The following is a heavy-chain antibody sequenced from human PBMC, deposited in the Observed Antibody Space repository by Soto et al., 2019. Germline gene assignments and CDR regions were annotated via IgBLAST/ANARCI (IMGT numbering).Heavy chain of an antibody. CDR3: ERDQTGSYSYNRFDP. J-gene: IGHJ5*02. CDR2: IWSDGSNK. V-gene: IGHV3-33*01. Sequence: QVQLVESGGGVVQPGRSLSLSCAASGFTFSNYAIHWVRQAPGKGLEWVSVIWSDGSNKYYTDSVKGRFTSSRDNSKNTVNMQMNSVRAEDAAVNYCERDQTGSYSYNRFDPWGQGTLVPVST. D-gene: IGHD1-26*01. CDR1: GFTFSNYA.